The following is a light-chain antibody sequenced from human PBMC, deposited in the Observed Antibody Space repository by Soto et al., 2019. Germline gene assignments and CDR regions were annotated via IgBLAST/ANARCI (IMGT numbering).Light chain of an antibody. CDR1: SSNIGSNS. J-gene: IGLJ2*01. Sequence: QSAMTQPPSASGTPGQRVTISCSGSSSNIGSNSVNWYQQLPGTAPKLLIYNIDQRPSGFPDRFLGSKSGSSASLAISGLQSEDEADYYCASWDDRLSGPIFGGGTKLTVL. CDR3: ASWDDRLSGPI. CDR2: NID. V-gene: IGLV1-44*01.